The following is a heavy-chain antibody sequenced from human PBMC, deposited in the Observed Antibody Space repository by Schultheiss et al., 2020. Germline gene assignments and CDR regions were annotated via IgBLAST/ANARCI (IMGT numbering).Heavy chain of an antibody. V-gene: IGHV3-23*01. D-gene: IGHD3-22*01. Sequence: GGSLRLSCAASGFTFSSYTVIWVRQAPGKGLEWVSAISGSGGSTYYADSVKGRFTISRDNSKNTLYLQMNSLRAEDTAVYYCAKDYNYYDSSGPGDYWGQGTLVTVSS. J-gene: IGHJ4*02. CDR1: GFTFSSYT. CDR2: ISGSGGST. CDR3: AKDYNYYDSSGPGDY.